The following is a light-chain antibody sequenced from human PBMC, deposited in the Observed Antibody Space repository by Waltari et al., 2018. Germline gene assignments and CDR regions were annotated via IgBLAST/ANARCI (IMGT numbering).Light chain of an antibody. J-gene: IGKJ2*01. V-gene: IGKV1-39*01. CDR1: QSISTS. Sequence: IEMTQSPSSLSASVGDRVTITCRARQSISTSLNWYQQIPGKAPKLLIYLASTLQSGGPSRFSGSGSGTDFSLTISSLQPEDFATYYCQQSYITAYTFGQGTKVEIQ. CDR3: QQSYITAYT. CDR2: LAS.